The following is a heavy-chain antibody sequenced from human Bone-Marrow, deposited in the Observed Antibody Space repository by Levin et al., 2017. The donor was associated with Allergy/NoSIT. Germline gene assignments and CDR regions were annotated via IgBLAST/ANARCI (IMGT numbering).Heavy chain of an antibody. CDR2: IYYSGST. V-gene: IGHV4-61*01. CDR1: GGSVSSGSYY. J-gene: IGHJ4*02. CDR3: ARALRSSGWDAYYFDY. Sequence: SETLSLTCTVSGGSVSSGSYYWSWIRQPPGKGLEWIGYIYYSGSTNYNPSLKSRVTISVDTSKNQFSLKLSSVTAADTAVYYCARALRSSGWDAYYFDYWGQGTLVTVSS. D-gene: IGHD6-19*01.